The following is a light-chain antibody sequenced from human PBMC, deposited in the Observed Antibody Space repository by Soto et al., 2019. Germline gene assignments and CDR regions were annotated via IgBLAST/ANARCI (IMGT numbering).Light chain of an antibody. CDR3: MQALQTPS. V-gene: IGKV2-28*01. CDR2: LGS. CDR1: QSLLHSNGYTY. J-gene: IGKJ4*01. Sequence: DIVMTQSPLSLPVTPGEPASISCRSSQSLLHSNGYTYLDWYLQKPGQSPQLLIYLGSNRVSGVPDRFSGSGSGTDFTLQISRVEAEDVGVYYCMQALQTPSFGGGTKVDIK.